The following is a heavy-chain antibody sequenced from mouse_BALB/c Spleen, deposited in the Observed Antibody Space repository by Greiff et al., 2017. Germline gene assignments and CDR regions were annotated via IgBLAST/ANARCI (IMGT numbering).Heavy chain of an antibody. CDR2: IDPYNGGT. D-gene: IGHD2-10*02. Sequence: VQLKESGPGLVKPGASVKVSCKASGYAFTSYNMYWVKQSHGKSLEWIGYIDPYNGGTSYNQKFKGKATLTVDKSSSTAYMHLNSLTSEDSAVYYCASYGNYAMDYWGQGTSVTVSS. J-gene: IGHJ4*01. V-gene: IGHV1S135*01. CDR3: ASYGNYAMDY. CDR1: GYAFTSYN.